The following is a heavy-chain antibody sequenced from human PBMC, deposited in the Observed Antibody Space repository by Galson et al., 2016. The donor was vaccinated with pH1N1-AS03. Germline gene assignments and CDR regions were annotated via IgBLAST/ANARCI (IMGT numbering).Heavy chain of an antibody. CDR2: IDPNSGVT. D-gene: IGHD2/OR15-2a*01. CDR1: GYTFTGFY. V-gene: IGHV1-2*04. CDR3: ARDPRGPCTSTTCAPAYYVGMDV. Sequence: SVKVSCKASGYTFTGFYVHWVRQAPGQGLEWMGWIDPNSGVTNYAQKFQACVTMTTDTSSTTAYMEVSGLKTDDTAVYYCARDPRGPCTSTTCAPAYYVGMDVWGQGTTVIVSS. J-gene: IGHJ6*02.